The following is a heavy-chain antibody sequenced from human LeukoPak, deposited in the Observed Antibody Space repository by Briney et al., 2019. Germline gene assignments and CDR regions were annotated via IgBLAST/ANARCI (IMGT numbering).Heavy chain of an antibody. Sequence: VSLRFSCDASGFTFSSYWMHWVRQIPGNGLMWVSRIESNGLTLYADFVRDRFTISRDNGKSTIYLQMDSLRVDDTAIYYCAKAATYFYGSVTYDWFESWGQGTLVIVSS. J-gene: IGHJ5*01. CDR1: GFTFSSYW. D-gene: IGHD3-10*01. V-gene: IGHV3-74*01. CDR2: IESNGLT. CDR3: AKAATYFYGSVTYDWFES.